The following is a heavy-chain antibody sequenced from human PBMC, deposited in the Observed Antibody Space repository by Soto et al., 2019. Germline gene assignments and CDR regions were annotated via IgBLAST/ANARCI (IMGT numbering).Heavy chain of an antibody. V-gene: IGHV1-18*01. D-gene: IGHD6-19*01. Sequence: ASVKVSCKASGYTFTSYGISWVRQAPGQGLEWMGWISAYNGNTNYAQKLQGRVTMTTDTSTSTAYMELRSLRSDDTAVYYCARDGSSGWSDYYYYGMDVWGQGTTVTVSS. CDR2: ISAYNGNT. CDR3: ARDGSSGWSDYYYYGMDV. CDR1: GYTFTSYG. J-gene: IGHJ6*02.